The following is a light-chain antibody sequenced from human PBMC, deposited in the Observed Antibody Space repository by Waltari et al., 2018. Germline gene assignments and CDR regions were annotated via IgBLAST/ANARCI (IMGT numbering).Light chain of an antibody. Sequence: VLTQSPGTLSLSPGESATLSCRASQSLTKRYLAWYQQKPGQAPRLVIYGASSRAAGIPDRFSDSGSGTDFTLTISRLEPEDFAVYYCQQYGSSIMYTFGQGTKLEIK. J-gene: IGKJ2*01. CDR2: GAS. V-gene: IGKV3-20*01. CDR1: QSLTKRY. CDR3: QQYGSSIMYT.